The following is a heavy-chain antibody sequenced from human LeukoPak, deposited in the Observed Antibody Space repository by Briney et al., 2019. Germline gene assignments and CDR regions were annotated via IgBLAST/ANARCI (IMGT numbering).Heavy chain of an antibody. Sequence: SGPALVKPTQTLTLTCTFSGFSLSTNGMSGTWVRQPPGKALEWLARIDWDDDKYYSASLKTRLTISKDTSKNQVVLTMTNMDPVDTATYYCARCIAATGTVDYWGQGALVTVSS. J-gene: IGHJ4*02. CDR3: ARCIAATGTVDY. D-gene: IGHD6-13*01. CDR1: GFSLSTNGMS. V-gene: IGHV2-70*11. CDR2: IDWDDDK.